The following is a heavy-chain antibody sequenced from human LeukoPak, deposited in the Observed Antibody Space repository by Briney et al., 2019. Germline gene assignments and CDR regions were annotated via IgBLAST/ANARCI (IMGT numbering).Heavy chain of an antibody. V-gene: IGHV1-2*02. CDR2: INPNSGGT. Sequence: GASVKVSCMASGYTFTGYYMHWVRQAPGQGLEWMGWINPNSGGTNYAQKFQGRVTMTRDTSISTAYMELSRLRSDDTAVYYCASRYYDFWSGYYNYWGQGTLVTVSS. CDR3: ASRYYDFWSGYYNY. J-gene: IGHJ4*02. D-gene: IGHD3-3*01. CDR1: GYTFTGYY.